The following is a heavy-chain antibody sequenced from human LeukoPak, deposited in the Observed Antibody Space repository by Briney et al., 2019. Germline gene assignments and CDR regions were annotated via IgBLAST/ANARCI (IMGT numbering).Heavy chain of an antibody. CDR1: GGSISSYY. D-gene: IGHD2-15*01. Sequence: SETLSLTCTVSGGSISSYYWSWIRQPPGKGLEWIGYIYYSGSTNYNPSLKSRVTISVDTSKNQFSPKLSSVTAADTAVYYCAAGKILDAFDIWGQGTMVTVSS. CDR3: AAGKILDAFDI. J-gene: IGHJ3*02. CDR2: IYYSGST. V-gene: IGHV4-59*01.